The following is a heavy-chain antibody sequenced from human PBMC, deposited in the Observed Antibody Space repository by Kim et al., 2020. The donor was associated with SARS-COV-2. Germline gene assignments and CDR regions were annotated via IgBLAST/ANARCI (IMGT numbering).Heavy chain of an antibody. CDR2: IYHSGST. Sequence: SETLSLTCAVSGGSISSSNWWCWVRPPPGRGLGWFAEIYHSGSTNYNPSLKSRVTISVDKSKNQFSLKMSSVTAADTAVYYCARLLGVIGFYNWFDPWGQGTLVTVSS. J-gene: IGHJ5*02. D-gene: IGHD3-22*01. CDR1: GGSISSSNW. CDR3: ARLLGVIGFYNWFDP. V-gene: IGHV4-4*02.